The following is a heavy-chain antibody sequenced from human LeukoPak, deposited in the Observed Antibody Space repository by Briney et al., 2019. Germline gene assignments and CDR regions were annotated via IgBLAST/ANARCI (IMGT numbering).Heavy chain of an antibody. CDR1: GFTFSHYY. D-gene: IGHD2-2*01. CDR3: ARDNCSSTSCSERYYYYYGMDV. J-gene: IGHJ6*02. Sequence: GSLRLSCAASGFTFSHYYMSWIRQAPGKGLEWVSYISSSGSTIYYADSVKGRFTISRDNAKNSLYLQMNSLRAEDTAVYYCARDNCSSTSCSERYYYYYGMDVWGQGTTVTVSS. CDR2: ISSSGSTI. V-gene: IGHV3-11*01.